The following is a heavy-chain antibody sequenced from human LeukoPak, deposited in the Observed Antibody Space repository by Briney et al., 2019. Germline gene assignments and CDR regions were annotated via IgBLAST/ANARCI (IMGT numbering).Heavy chain of an antibody. D-gene: IGHD3-22*01. CDR2: IKQDGNEK. Sequence: GGSLRLSCAASGFTFSRYWMSWVRQAPGKGLEWVANIKQDGNEKYYLDSVKGRFTTSRDNAENSLYLQMNSLRAEDTAVYYCARDSILSYYDSSGYSGGYYYYYYMDVWGKGTTVTVSS. J-gene: IGHJ6*03. CDR1: GFTFSRYW. CDR3: ARDSILSYYDSSGYSGGYYYYYYMDV. V-gene: IGHV3-7*01.